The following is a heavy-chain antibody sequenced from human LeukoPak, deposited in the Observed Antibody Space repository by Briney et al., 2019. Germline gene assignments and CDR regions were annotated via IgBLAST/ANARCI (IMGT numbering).Heavy chain of an antibody. Sequence: GGSLRLSCVASGFPFRSYAMNWVRQAPGKGLEWVSVISGSGGGGTYYADSVKGRFTISRDNSKNTLYLEMNSLRADDTAVYYCAIDWDSWGQGTLVTVSS. J-gene: IGHJ4*02. CDR2: ISGSGGGGT. CDR1: GFPFRSYA. V-gene: IGHV3-23*01. D-gene: IGHD1-26*01. CDR3: AIDWDS.